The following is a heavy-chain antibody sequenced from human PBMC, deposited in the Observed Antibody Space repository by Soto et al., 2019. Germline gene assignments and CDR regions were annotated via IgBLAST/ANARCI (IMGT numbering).Heavy chain of an antibody. J-gene: IGHJ4*02. V-gene: IGHV1-3*01. Sequence: QVQLVQSGAEVKKPGASVKVSCKASGYTFTSYAMHWVRQSPGQRLEWMGWINDGNGNTKYSQKFQGRVTITRDTSASTAYMELSSLRSEDTAVYYCARVRTIFGVAHGYWGQGTLVTVSS. CDR3: ARVRTIFGVAHGY. D-gene: IGHD3-3*01. CDR1: GYTFTSYA. CDR2: INDGNGNT.